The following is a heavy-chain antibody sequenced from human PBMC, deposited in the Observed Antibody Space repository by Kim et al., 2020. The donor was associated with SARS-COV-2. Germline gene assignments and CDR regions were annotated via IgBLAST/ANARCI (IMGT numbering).Heavy chain of an antibody. J-gene: IGHJ4*02. Sequence: YADSVKGRFTISRDNAKNSLYLQMTSLRAEDTALYYCAKYGYDYGPYFDYWGQGTLVTVSS. D-gene: IGHD4-17*01. V-gene: IGHV3-9*01. CDR3: AKYGYDYGPYFDY.